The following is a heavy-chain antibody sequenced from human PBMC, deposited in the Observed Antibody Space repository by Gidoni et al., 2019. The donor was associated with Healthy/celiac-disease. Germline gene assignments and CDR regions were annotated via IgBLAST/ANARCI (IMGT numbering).Heavy chain of an antibody. D-gene: IGHD1-26*01. CDR3: ARGAVQWELPRLDY. CDR2: INHSGST. CDR1: GGSFSGYY. J-gene: IGHJ4*02. Sequence: QVQLQQWGAGLLKPSETLSLTCAVYGGSFSGYYWSWIRQPPGKGLEWIGEINHSGSTNYNPSLKSRVTISVDTSKNQFSLKLSSVTAADTAVYYCARGAVQWELPRLDYWGQGTLVTVSS. V-gene: IGHV4-34*01.